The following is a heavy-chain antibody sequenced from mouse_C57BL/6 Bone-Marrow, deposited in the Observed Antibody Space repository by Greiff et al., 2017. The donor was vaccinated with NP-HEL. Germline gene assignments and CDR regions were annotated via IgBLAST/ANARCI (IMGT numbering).Heavy chain of an antibody. CDR1: GYTFTAYT. Sequence: QVQLKQSGAELVKPGASVKLSCKASGYTFTAYTLHWVKQRSGQGLEWIGWFYPGSGSIKYNEKFKDKATLTADKSSRPVYMELSRLTSEYSAVYFCAIHERGSYDYDFEGAWFAYWGQGTLVTVSA. CDR3: AIHERGSYDYDFEGAWFAY. CDR2: FYPGSGSI. D-gene: IGHD2-4*01. V-gene: IGHV1-62-2*01. J-gene: IGHJ3*01.